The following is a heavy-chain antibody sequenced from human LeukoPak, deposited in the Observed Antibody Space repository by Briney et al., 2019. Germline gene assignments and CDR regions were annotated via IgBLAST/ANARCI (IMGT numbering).Heavy chain of an antibody. CDR2: IYYSGST. CDR3: ARDGVGAMVY. J-gene: IGHJ4*02. CDR1: GGSISSGDYY. D-gene: IGHD1-26*01. V-gene: IGHV4-30-4*01. Sequence: SETLSLTCTVSGGSISSGDYYWSWIRQPPGKGLEWIGYIYYSGSTYYNPSLKSRVTISVDTSKNQFSLKLSPVTAADTAVYYCARDGVGAMVYWGQGTLVTVSS.